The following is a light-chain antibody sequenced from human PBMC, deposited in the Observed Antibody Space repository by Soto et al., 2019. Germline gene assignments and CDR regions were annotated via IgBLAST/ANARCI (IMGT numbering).Light chain of an antibody. CDR2: EVS. CDR1: SSDVGGYKY. V-gene: IGLV2-8*01. CDR3: SSYAGSNNYV. Sequence: QSAPTQPPSASGSPGQSVTISCTGTSSDVGGYKYVSWYQQHPGEAPKLMIYEVSKRPSGVPDRFSGSKSGNTASLTVSGLQAEDEADYYCSSYAGSNNYVFGTGTKLTVL. J-gene: IGLJ1*01.